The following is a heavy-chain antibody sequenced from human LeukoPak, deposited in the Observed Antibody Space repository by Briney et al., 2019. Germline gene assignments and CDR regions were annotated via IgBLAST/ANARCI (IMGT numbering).Heavy chain of an antibody. CDR3: AKDHSSSGYYHRSLDY. CDR2: ISYDGSNK. CDR1: GFTFSSYG. V-gene: IGHV3-30*18. D-gene: IGHD3-22*01. Sequence: GGSLRLSCAASGFTFSSYGMHWVRQAPGKGLEWVAVISYDGSNKYYADSVKGRFTISRDNSKNTLYLQMNSLRAEDTAVYYCAKDHSSSGYYHRSLDYWGQGTLVTVSS. J-gene: IGHJ4*02.